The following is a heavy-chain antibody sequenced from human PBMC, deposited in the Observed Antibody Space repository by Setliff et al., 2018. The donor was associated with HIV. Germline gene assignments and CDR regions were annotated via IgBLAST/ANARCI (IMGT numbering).Heavy chain of an antibody. V-gene: IGHV4-31*11. D-gene: IGHD3-16*01. CDR3: ARRAYLDLIPAFDY. CDR2: MYYTGST. J-gene: IGHJ4*02. CDR1: GYSISRGYY. Sequence: SETLSLTCAVSGYSISRGYYWSWIRQRPGKGLEWIGYMYYTGSTYYNPSLTSRVTISLDTSKNQFSLKLTSVTAGDTAIYYCARRAYLDLIPAFDYWGQGMLVTAPQ.